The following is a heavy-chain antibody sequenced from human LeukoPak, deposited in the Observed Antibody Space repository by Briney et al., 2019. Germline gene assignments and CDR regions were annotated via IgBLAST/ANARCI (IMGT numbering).Heavy chain of an antibody. J-gene: IGHJ4*02. CDR2: IKPDGSEK. CDR1: GFTFSSYW. CDR3: VQSTAWYRSSWYLIY. V-gene: IGHV3-7*03. D-gene: IGHD6-13*01. Sequence: GGSLRLSCVASGFTFSSYWMSWVRQAPGKGLEWVANIKPDGSEKYFVDSVKGRFTISRDNAKNSLYLQMNSLRAEDTAIYYCVQSTAWYRSSWYLIYWGQGILVTVSS.